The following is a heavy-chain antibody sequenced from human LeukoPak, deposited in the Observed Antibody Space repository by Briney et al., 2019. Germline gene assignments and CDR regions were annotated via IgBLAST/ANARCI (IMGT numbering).Heavy chain of an antibody. D-gene: IGHD6-19*01. CDR1: GASISSSY. V-gene: IGHV4-59*01. J-gene: IGHJ4*02. CDR2: AYYSGRT. CDR3: ARHRGSGRYLDY. Sequence: PSETLSLTCTVSGASISSSYWNWIRQPPGKGPEWIGDAYYSGRTNYNPSLKRRVPISVDTSKNQFSLKLPSVTAADPGVYYCARHRGSGRYLDYWGQGTLVTVSS.